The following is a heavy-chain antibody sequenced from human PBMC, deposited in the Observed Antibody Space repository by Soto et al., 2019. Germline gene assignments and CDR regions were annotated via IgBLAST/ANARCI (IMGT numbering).Heavy chain of an antibody. Sequence: GGSLRLSCVASEFTFSKYWMHWVRQAPGKGLVWVSRINMDGTKTAYADSVKGRFTVSRGNANNTLYLQMNSLGVEDTAVYYCARDYYYDSRSSSVNWFDPWGQGTLVTVSS. V-gene: IGHV3-74*01. CDR1: EFTFSKYW. J-gene: IGHJ5*02. CDR3: ARDYYYDSRSSSVNWFDP. D-gene: IGHD3-22*01. CDR2: INMDGTKT.